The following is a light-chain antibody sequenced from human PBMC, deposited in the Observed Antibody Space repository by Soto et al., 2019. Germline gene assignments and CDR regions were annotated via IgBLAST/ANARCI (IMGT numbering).Light chain of an antibody. J-gene: IGKJ3*01. CDR1: QSISRY. Sequence: DIQMTQSPSSLSASVGDRVTITCRASQSISRYLNWYQQKPGKAPKLLIYAASSLQSGVSSRFSGSGSGTDFTRTITSLQREDFATYYCQQSYDTLPFTFGPGTKVDIK. CDR3: QQSYDTLPFT. CDR2: AAS. V-gene: IGKV1-39*01.